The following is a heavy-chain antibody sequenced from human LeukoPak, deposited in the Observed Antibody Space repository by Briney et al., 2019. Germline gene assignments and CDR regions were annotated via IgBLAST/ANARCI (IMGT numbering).Heavy chain of an antibody. Sequence: GGSRRLSCVGSGFIFGGYTMNWVRQAPGKGLEWLSYISPSGGNRFYADSVKGRFTISRDNAKNSVFLQMNDLRAGDTALYYCASRRSGWPNDAFDIWGQGTMVIVTS. V-gene: IGHV3-48*04. CDR3: ASRRSGWPNDAFDI. CDR2: ISPSGGNR. J-gene: IGHJ3*02. D-gene: IGHD6-19*01. CDR1: GFIFGGYT.